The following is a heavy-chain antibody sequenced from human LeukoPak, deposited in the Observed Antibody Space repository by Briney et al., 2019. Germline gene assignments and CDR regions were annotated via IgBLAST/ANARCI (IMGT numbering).Heavy chain of an antibody. CDR1: GFTFDDYA. CDR3: AKDIRRRCSGSDDY. V-gene: IGHV3-9*01. CDR2: ISRNSSSI. D-gene: IGHD1-26*01. J-gene: IGHJ4*02. Sequence: GGSLRLSCAASGFTFDDYAMHWVRQAPGKRLEWVSGISRNSSSIGYADSVKGRFTISRDNAKNSLYLQMNSLRAEDTALYYCAKDIRRRCSGSDDYWGQGTLVTVSS.